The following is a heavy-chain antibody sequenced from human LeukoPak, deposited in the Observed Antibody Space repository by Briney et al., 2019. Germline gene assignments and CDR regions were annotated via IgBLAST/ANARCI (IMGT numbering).Heavy chain of an antibody. Sequence: PGGSLRLSCAASGFTFSSYGMHWVRQAPGKGLEWVSYISSSGSIIYYADSVKGRFTISRDNAKNSLYLQMNSLRAEDTAVYYCARKDSSSSWYIFDYWGQGTLVTVSS. CDR1: GFTFSSYG. CDR2: ISSSGSII. V-gene: IGHV3-48*04. CDR3: ARKDSSSSWYIFDY. J-gene: IGHJ4*02. D-gene: IGHD6-13*01.